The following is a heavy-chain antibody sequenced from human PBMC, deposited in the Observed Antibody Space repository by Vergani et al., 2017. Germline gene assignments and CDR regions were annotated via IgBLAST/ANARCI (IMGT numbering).Heavy chain of an antibody. CDR1: GFSFRGHG. CDR3: AKDLSYSTAWTDFDS. Sequence: QVHLVESGGGVVQPGRSLTLSCVASGFSFRGHGMHWVRQAPGKGLEWVAMISYDGDRRDYGDFAKGRFTISRDSSKTVYLQMNSLRVEDTAMYFCAKDLSYSTAWTDFDSRGQGTLVTVSS. CDR2: ISYDGDRR. D-gene: IGHD4-11*01. V-gene: IGHV3-30*18. J-gene: IGHJ4*02.